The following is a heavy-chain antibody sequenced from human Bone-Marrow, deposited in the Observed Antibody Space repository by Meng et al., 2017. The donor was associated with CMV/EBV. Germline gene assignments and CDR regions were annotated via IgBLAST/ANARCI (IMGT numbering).Heavy chain of an antibody. V-gene: IGHV1-8*02. Sequence: ASVKVSCKASGGTFSSYDINWVRQATGQGLEGMGWMNPNKGNTGYAQKFQGRVTMTRNTSISTAYMELSSLRSEDTAVYYCARGVTIFGVAADYWGQGTLVTVSS. CDR2: MNPNKGNT. D-gene: IGHD3-3*01. CDR3: ARGVTIFGVAADY. CDR1: GGTFSSYD. J-gene: IGHJ4*02.